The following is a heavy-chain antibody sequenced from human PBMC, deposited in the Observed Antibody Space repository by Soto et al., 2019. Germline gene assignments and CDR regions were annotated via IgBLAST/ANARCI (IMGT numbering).Heavy chain of an antibody. V-gene: IGHV1-18*01. D-gene: IGHD5-18*01. CDR2: ISAYNGNT. CDR3: VRAPPPPNVDTAMVSAFDI. Sequence: ASAKVSCQASGYTYNSYGISWVRKAPGQGLEWMGWISAYNGNTNYAQKLQGRVTMTTDTSTSTAYMELRSLRSDDTAEYYCVRAPPPPNVDTAMVSAFDIWGQGTMVTVSS. CDR1: GYTYNSYG. J-gene: IGHJ3*02.